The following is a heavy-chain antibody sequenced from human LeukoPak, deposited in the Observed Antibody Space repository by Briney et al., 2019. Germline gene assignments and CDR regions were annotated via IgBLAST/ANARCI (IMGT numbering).Heavy chain of an antibody. J-gene: IGHJ6*03. CDR2: IYYSGST. Sequence: SETLSLTCTVSGGPISSSSYYWGWIRQPPGKGLEWIGSIYYSGSTYYNPSLKSRVTISVDTSKNQFSLKLSSVTAADTAVYYCARQSTRYYYMDVWGKGTTVTVSS. CDR3: ARQSTRYYYMDV. V-gene: IGHV4-39*01. CDR1: GGPISSSSYY.